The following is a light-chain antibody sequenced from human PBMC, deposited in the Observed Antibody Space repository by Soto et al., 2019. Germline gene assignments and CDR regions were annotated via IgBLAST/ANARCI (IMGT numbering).Light chain of an antibody. CDR3: HQYGSSPLT. Sequence: EIVLTQSPGTLSLSPGDRATLSCRASQSVTSSYLAWFQQKPGQAPRLPIYEASSRATGIPDRFSGSVSGTDFTLTINRLEPEDFAVYSCHQYGSSPLTFGQGTKLEIK. CDR1: QSVTSSY. J-gene: IGKJ2*01. CDR2: EAS. V-gene: IGKV3-20*01.